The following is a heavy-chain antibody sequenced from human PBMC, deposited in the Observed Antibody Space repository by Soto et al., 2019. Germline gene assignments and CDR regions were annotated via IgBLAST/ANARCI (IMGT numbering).Heavy chain of an antibody. D-gene: IGHD6-19*01. CDR1: GFTFSDYY. CDR2: ISSSGSTI. Sequence: QVQLVESGGGLVKPGGSLRLSCAASGFTFSDYYMSWIRQAPGKGLEWVSYISSSGSTIYYADSVKGRFTISRDNAKNSLYLQMNSLGAEDTAVYYCARAVAGTSAYYYHFYYMDVWGKGTTVTVSS. CDR3: ARAVAGTSAYYYHFYYMDV. J-gene: IGHJ6*03. V-gene: IGHV3-11*01.